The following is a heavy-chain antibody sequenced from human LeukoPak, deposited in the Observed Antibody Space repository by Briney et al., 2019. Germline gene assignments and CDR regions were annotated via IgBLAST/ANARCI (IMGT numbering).Heavy chain of an antibody. CDR3: ARDQKLRFLEWVPLDC. V-gene: IGHV1-18*01. J-gene: IGHJ4*02. D-gene: IGHD3-3*01. CDR1: GYTFTSYD. Sequence: GASVKVSCKASGYTFTSYDINWVRQATGQGLEWMGWINPNSGGTNYAQKLQGRVTMTTDTSTSTAYMELRSLRSDDTAVYYCARDQKLRFLEWVPLDCWGQGTLVTVSS. CDR2: INPNSGGT.